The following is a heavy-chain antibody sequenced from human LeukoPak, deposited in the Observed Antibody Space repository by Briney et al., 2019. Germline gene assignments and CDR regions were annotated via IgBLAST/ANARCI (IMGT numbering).Heavy chain of an antibody. J-gene: IGHJ3*02. CDR2: ISAYNGNT. CDR1: GYTFTSYG. CDR3: ARYYYYDSSGFDAFDI. Sequence: ASVKVSCKASGYTFTSYGISWVRQAPGQGLDWMGWISAYNGNTNYAQKLQGRVTMTTDTSTSTAYMELRSLRSDDTAVYYCARYYYYDSSGFDAFDIWGQGTMVTVSS. D-gene: IGHD3-22*01. V-gene: IGHV1-18*01.